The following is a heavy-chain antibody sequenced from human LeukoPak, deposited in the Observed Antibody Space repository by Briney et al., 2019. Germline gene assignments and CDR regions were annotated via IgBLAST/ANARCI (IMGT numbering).Heavy chain of an antibody. V-gene: IGHV4-34*01. Sequence: SDPLTLPCAVYGRSFSGYYWCGIRQPPGKGLDWLGEINHSGSTNYNPSLKSRVTISVDTSKNQFSLKLSSVAAADAAVYYCARATTLWFGAPGYYFDYWGQGALVTVSS. J-gene: IGHJ4*02. CDR1: GRSFSGYY. CDR2: INHSGST. CDR3: ARATTLWFGAPGYYFDY. D-gene: IGHD3-10*01.